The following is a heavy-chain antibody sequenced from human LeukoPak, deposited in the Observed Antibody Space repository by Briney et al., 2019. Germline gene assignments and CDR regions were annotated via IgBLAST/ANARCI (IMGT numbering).Heavy chain of an antibody. J-gene: IGHJ4*02. CDR2: IYHSGST. Sequence: SETLSLTCAVSGGSISSGGYSWSWIRQPPGKGLEWIGYIYHSGSTYYNPSLKSRVTISVDRSKNQFSLKLSSVTAADTAVYYCARDSIAAAGTQSRFDYWGQGTLVTVSS. CDR3: ARDSIAAAGTQSRFDY. CDR1: GGSISSGGYS. V-gene: IGHV4-30-2*01. D-gene: IGHD6-13*01.